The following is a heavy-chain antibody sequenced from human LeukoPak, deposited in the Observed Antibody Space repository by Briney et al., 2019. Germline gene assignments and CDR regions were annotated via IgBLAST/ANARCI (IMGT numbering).Heavy chain of an antibody. V-gene: IGHV1-46*01. J-gene: IGHJ6*03. CDR1: GYTFTSYY. D-gene: IGHD2-2*01. CDR3: ARAGEYCSSTSCLKKDYYYYYMDV. CDR2: INPSGGST. Sequence: ASVKVSCKASGYTFTSYYMHWVRQAPGQGLEWMGIINPSGGSTSYAQKFQGRVTMTRDMSTSTVYMELSSLRSDDTAVYYCARAGEYCSSTSCLKKDYYYYYMDVWGKGTTVTISS.